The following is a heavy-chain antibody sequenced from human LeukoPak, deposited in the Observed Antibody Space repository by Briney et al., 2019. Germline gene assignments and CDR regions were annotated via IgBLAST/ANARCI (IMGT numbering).Heavy chain of an antibody. J-gene: IGHJ6*02. D-gene: IGHD6-6*01. CDR1: GFTFSSYA. CDR2: ISGSGGST. CDR3: ARGRSSFYYYYYGMDV. V-gene: IGHV3-23*01. Sequence: GGSLRLSCAASGFTFSSYAMSWVRQAPGKGLEWVSAISGSGGSTYYADSVKGRFTISRDSAKNSLYLQMNSLRAGDTAVYFCARGRSSFYYYYYGMDVWGRGTTVTVSS.